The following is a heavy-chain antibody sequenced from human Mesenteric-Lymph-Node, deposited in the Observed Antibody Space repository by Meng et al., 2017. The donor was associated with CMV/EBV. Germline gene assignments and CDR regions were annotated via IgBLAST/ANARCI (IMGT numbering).Heavy chain of an antibody. V-gene: IGHV3-30*04. D-gene: IGHD6-13*01. Sequence: GESLKISCAASGFTFSSYAMHWVRQAPGKGLEWVAVISYDGSNKYYADSVKGRFTISRDNSKNTLYLQMNSLRAEDTALYYCARDRKTQKGIAAAGDYYYYGMDVWGQGTTVTVSS. CDR2: ISYDGSNK. CDR1: GFTFSSYA. J-gene: IGHJ6*02. CDR3: ARDRKTQKGIAAAGDYYYYGMDV.